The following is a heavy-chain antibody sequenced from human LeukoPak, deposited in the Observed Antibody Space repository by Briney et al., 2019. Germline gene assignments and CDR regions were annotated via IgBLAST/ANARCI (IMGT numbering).Heavy chain of an antibody. J-gene: IGHJ4*02. CDR1: GYTLTELS. V-gene: IGHV1-24*01. CDR3: ASVRENQVY. CDR2: FDPEDGET. Sequence: GASVKVSCKVSGYTLTELSMHWVRQAPGKGLEWMGGFDPEDGETIYAQKFQGRVTITADESTSTAYMELSSLRSEDTAVYYCASVRENQVYWGQGTLVTVSS. D-gene: IGHD1-26*01.